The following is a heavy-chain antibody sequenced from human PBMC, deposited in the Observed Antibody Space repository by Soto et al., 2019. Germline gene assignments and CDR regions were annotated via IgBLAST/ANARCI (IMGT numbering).Heavy chain of an antibody. J-gene: IGHJ4*02. CDR3: AKSRYSDSSGDFYDY. CDR1: GFSITKHA. Sequence: PGGSLRLSCSTSGFSITKHAMSWVRQAPGKGLEWVSGIGGSGRTTYYADSVKGRFTISRDNSNNTLFLQMNSLRAEDTAVYYCAKSRYSDSSGDFYDYWGQGTLVTVSS. CDR2: IGGSGRTT. V-gene: IGHV3-23*01. D-gene: IGHD3-22*01.